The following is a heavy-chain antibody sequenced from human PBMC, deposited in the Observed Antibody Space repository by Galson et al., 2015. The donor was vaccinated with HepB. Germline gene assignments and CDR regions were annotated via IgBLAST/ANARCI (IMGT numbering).Heavy chain of an antibody. J-gene: IGHJ4*02. V-gene: IGHV3-66*01. CDR2: IYIGGNT. D-gene: IGHD2-21*01. CDR1: GITVATNF. CDR3: ARESDWSYDY. Sequence: SLRLSCAASGITVATNFMSWVRRAPGRGLEWVSGIYIGGNTYSAHSVEGRFTISRDHSKNTLYLQMNSLRAEDTAVYYCARESDWSYDYWGQGTLVTVSS.